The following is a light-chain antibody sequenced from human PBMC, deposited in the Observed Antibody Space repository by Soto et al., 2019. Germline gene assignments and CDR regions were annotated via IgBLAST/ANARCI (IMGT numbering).Light chain of an antibody. CDR2: DVS. CDR1: SSDVGGYTY. V-gene: IGLV2-14*03. J-gene: IGLJ1*01. Sequence: QSALTQPASVSGSPGQSITISCTGTSSDVGGYTYVSWYQHHPGKAPKLVISDVSKRPSGVSNRFSGSKSGNTASLTISGLQAEDEADYYCSSYTTSSTLVFGTGTKLTVL. CDR3: SSYTTSSTLV.